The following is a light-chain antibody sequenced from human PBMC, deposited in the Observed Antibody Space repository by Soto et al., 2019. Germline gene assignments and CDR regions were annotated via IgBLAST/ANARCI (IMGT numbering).Light chain of an antibody. CDR3: CSYAGSRTYV. V-gene: IGLV2-23*01. CDR2: EGS. CDR1: NSDVGGYNF. Sequence: QSVLTQPASVSWSPGQSITISCTGTNSDVGGYNFVSWYQQHPDKAPKVIIYEGSKRPSGVSNRFSGSKSGNTASLTISGLQAEDEADYYCCSYAGSRTYVFGTGNKVTVL. J-gene: IGLJ1*01.